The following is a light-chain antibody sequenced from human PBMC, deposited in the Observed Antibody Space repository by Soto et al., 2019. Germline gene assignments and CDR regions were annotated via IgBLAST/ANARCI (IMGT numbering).Light chain of an antibody. J-gene: IGKJ2*01. CDR3: QKYYTYPQT. Sequence: AIRMTQSPSSFSASTGDRVTITCRASQGISSYLAWYQQKPGKAPKLLVYAASTLQNGVPSRFSGSGSGTDFTLTIICLQSEDFATYFCQKYYTYPQTFGQGTKLEIK. CDR1: QGISSY. CDR2: AAS. V-gene: IGKV1-8*01.